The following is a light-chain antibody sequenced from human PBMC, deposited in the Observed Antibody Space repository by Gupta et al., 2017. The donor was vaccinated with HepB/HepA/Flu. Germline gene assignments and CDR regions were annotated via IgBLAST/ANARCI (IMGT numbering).Light chain of an antibody. Sequence: QSALTQPASVSGSPGQSITISCTGTSSHVGGYNYVSWYQQHPGKAPILRQYDVTNRPSGVSKRVSGSKSGKTDFPMTSGLQAEYEADWYCSSYKSSRTGGLGGGPKLPV. CDR2: DVT. V-gene: IGLV2-14*03. CDR1: SSHVGGYNY. CDR3: SSYKSSRTGG. J-gene: IGLJ3*02.